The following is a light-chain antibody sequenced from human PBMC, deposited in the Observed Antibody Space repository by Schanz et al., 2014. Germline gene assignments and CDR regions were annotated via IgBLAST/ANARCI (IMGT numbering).Light chain of an antibody. CDR2: GVS. CDR1: QNISSNY. CDR3: QQYNNWPPGAT. Sequence: ESVLTQSPGTLSLSPGERATLSCRASQNISSNYLAWYQQKAGQAPRLLLYGVSSRATGIPDRFSGSGSGTEFTLTISNLQSEDFAVYYCQQYNNWPPGATFGQGTKVEIK. V-gene: IGKV3-20*01. J-gene: IGKJ1*01.